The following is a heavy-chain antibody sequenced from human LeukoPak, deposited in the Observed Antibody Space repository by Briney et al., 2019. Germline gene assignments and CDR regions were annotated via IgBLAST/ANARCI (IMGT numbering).Heavy chain of an antibody. CDR3: ARGPWVWFGDHPGAYYFDY. V-gene: IGHV4-31*03. CDR2: IYYSGST. CDR1: GGSISSGGYY. Sequence: SETLSLTCTVSGGSISSGGYYWSWIRQHPGKGLEWIGYIYYSGSTYYNPSLKSRVTISVDTSKNQFSLKLSSVTAADTAVYYCARGPWVWFGDHPGAYYFDYWGQGTLVTVSS. J-gene: IGHJ4*02. D-gene: IGHD3-10*01.